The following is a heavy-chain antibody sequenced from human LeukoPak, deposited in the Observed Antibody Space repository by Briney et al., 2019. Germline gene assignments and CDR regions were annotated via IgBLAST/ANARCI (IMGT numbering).Heavy chain of an antibody. CDR1: GFTVSSNY. V-gene: IGHV3-66*01. J-gene: IGHJ4*02. D-gene: IGHD1-14*01. Sequence: GGSLRLSCAASGFTVSSNYMSWVRQAPGKGLEWVSVIYSGGTTYYADSVKGRFTVSRDNYKNTLYLQMNSLRAEDTAVYYCARDLRAPPAPYFDYWGQGTLVSVCS. CDR2: IYSGGTT. CDR3: ARDLRAPPAPYFDY.